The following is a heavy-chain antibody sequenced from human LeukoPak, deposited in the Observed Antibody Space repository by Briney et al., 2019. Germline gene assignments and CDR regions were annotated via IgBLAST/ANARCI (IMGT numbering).Heavy chain of an antibody. D-gene: IGHD1-14*01. Sequence: SETLSLTCTVSGYSISSDCYWGWIRPPPGKGLEWIGTIYRSGSAYYNASLKSRVTISLDTSKNQFSLKLTSVTAADTAVYYFARGPGDTDLWGRGTLVTVSS. CDR2: IYRSGSA. CDR1: GYSISSDCY. V-gene: IGHV4-38-2*02. CDR3: ARGPGDTDL. J-gene: IGHJ2*01.